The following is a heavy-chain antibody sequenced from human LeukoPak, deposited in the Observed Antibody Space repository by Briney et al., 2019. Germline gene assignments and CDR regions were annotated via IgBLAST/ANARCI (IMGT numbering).Heavy chain of an antibody. V-gene: IGHV5-51*01. CDR3: AAIRSYSDAFDI. Sequence: GDSLKISCKGSGYSFTYWIGWVRQMPGKGLEWMGIIYSGDSHTKYSPSFQGRVTISVDNSISTAYLQWSSLKASDTAIYYCAAIRSYSDAFDIWGQGTMVTVTS. CDR1: GYSFTYW. CDR2: IYSGDSHT. J-gene: IGHJ3*02. D-gene: IGHD2-21*01.